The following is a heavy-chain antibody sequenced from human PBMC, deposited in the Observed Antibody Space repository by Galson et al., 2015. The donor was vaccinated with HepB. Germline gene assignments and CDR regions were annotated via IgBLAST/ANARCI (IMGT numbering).Heavy chain of an antibody. CDR2: FSPDGGGA. Sequence: SVKVSCKASGYIFSDYYMHWVRQAPGQGLEWVGWFSPDGGGAKYAQKFQGRVTMTGDTSISTAYMELSSLRSDDTAVYYCARGPRSTNYAFWYFDLWVLGTLVTVSS. CDR1: GYIFSDYY. CDR3: ARGPRSTNYAFWYFDL. J-gene: IGHJ2*01. D-gene: IGHD4/OR15-4a*01. V-gene: IGHV1-2*02.